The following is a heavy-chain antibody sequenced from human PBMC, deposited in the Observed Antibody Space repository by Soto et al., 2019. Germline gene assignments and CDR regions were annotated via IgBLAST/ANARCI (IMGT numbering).Heavy chain of an antibody. V-gene: IGHV4-34*02. CDR1: GGSFSGYY. D-gene: IGHD6-19*01. CDR3: ARGSAVAAFVGGVYFDY. Sequence: QVQLQQWGAGLLKPSETLSLTCAVYGGSFSGYYWSWIRQPPGKGLEWIGEIYHSGTTFHSGSTNYNPSLKSRVTISADTSKNQFSLKLTSLTAADTAVYYCARGSAVAAFVGGVYFDYWGQDTLVTVSS. J-gene: IGHJ4*02. CDR2: IYHSGTTFHSGST.